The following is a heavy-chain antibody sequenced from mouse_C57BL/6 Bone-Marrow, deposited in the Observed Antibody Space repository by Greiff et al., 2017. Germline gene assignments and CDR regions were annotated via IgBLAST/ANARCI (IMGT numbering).Heavy chain of an antibody. D-gene: IGHD2-12*01. Sequence: QVQLKQSGAELARPGASVKLSCKASGYTFTSYGISWVKQRTGQGLEWIGEIYPRSGNPYYNEKFKGRATLTSDKSSSTAYMELRSLTSEDSAVFFCSTYCYHWYFDVWGTGTTVTVSS. J-gene: IGHJ1*03. CDR2: IYPRSGNP. CDR3: STYCYHWYFDV. CDR1: GYTFTSYG. V-gene: IGHV1-81*01.